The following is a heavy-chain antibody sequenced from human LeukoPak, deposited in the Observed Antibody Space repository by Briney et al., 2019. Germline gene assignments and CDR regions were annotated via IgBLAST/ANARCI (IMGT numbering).Heavy chain of an antibody. CDR3: ARSDSSGYYPDY. Sequence: ASVKVSCKASGYTFTGYYMHWVRRAPGQGLEWMGWINPNSGGTNYAQKFQGWVTMTRDTSISTAYMELSRLRSDDTAVYYCARSDSSGYYPDYWGQGTLVTVSS. J-gene: IGHJ4*02. V-gene: IGHV1-2*04. CDR2: INPNSGGT. D-gene: IGHD3-22*01. CDR1: GYTFTGYY.